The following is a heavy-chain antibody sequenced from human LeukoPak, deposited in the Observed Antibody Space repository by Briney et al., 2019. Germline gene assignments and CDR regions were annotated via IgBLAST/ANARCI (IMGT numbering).Heavy chain of an antibody. J-gene: IGHJ4*02. CDR1: GFTFSESW. Sequence: GGSLRLSCVVSGFTFSESWMSWVRQAPGKGLGWVASLNLDGSDKYYVDSVKGRFTISRDNAKNSLYLQMDSLRAEDTAVYYCAKDPYGPTTSDFDYWGQGTLVTVSS. D-gene: IGHD1-14*01. V-gene: IGHV3-7*03. CDR2: LNLDGSDK. CDR3: AKDPYGPTTSDFDY.